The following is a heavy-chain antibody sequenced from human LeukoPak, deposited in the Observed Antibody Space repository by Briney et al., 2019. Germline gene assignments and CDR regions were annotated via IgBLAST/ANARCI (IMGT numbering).Heavy chain of an antibody. CDR3: ARDPNSAL. D-gene: IGHD2-21*01. Sequence: PSETLSLTRTVSGGSISSSYWSWIRQPAGKGLEWIGRVYTSGSTNYNYNPSLKSRLTMSVDTSKSQFSLKLSSVTAADTAVYYCARDPNSALWGQGTLVTVSS. V-gene: IGHV4-4*07. J-gene: IGHJ4*02. CDR1: GGSISSSY. CDR2: VYTSGST.